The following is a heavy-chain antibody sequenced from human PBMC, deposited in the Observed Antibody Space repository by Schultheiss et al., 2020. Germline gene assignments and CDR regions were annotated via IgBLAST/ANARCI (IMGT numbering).Heavy chain of an antibody. Sequence: SGPTLVKPTQTLTLTCTLSGFSLTTSGVGVGWIRQPPGKALEWLALIDWDDDKYYSTSLKTRLTISKDTSKNQVVLTMTNMDPVDTATYYCAQTAAAAHYYWGQGTLVTVSS. CDR2: IDWDDDK. V-gene: IGHV2-70*12. D-gene: IGHD6-13*01. CDR1: GFSLTTSGVG. J-gene: IGHJ4*02. CDR3: AQTAAAAHYY.